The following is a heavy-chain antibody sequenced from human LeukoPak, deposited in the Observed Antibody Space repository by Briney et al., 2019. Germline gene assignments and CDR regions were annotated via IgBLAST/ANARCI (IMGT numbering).Heavy chain of an antibody. D-gene: IGHD2-2*02. Sequence: PGGSLRLSCAASGFTFSSYWMHWVRQAPGKGLVWVSRINTDGSSTTYADTVKGRFTISRDNAKNTLYLQMSSLRAEDTAVYYCARVRYCGSTSCSTYFDYWGQGTLVTVSS. J-gene: IGHJ4*02. V-gene: IGHV3-74*01. CDR2: INTDGSST. CDR1: GFTFSSYW. CDR3: ARVRYCGSTSCSTYFDY.